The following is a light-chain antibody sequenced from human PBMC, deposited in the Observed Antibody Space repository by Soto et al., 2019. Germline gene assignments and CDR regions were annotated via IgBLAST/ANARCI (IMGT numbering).Light chain of an antibody. CDR2: EAS. CDR3: QQYDSYWT. CDR1: QGIRHY. Sequence: DIQMTQSPSSLSASVGDRVTITCRASQGIRHYLAWYQQKPGKVPKLLIYEASNLQSGVPSRFSGSGSGTEFTLTISSLQPDDFATYYCQQYDSYWTFGQGTKVDIK. J-gene: IGKJ1*01. V-gene: IGKV1-27*01.